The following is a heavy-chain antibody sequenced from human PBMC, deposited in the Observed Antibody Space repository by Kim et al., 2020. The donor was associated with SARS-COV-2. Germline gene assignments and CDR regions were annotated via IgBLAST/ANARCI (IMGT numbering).Heavy chain of an antibody. CDR2: T. D-gene: IGHD3-10*01. Sequence: TGYAQKFQGRVTMTRNTSIGTAYMELSSLRSEDTSVYYCARVLLWFGELDWGQGTLVTVSS. V-gene: IGHV1-8*01. J-gene: IGHJ4*02. CDR3: ARVLLWFGELD.